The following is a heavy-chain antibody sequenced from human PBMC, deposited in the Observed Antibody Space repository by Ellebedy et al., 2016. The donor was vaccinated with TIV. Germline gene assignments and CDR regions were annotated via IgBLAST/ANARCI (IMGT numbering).Heavy chain of an antibody. CDR3: ARRASYGDYAVQVNPWFDP. V-gene: IGHV3-7*01. Sequence: GESLKISCAASGFNFRSYWMSWVRQAPGKGLEWVANIYQDGSNQYYVDSVKGRFTISRDNAKNSLFLQMNSLRVEDTAVYYCARRASYGDYAVQVNPWFDPWGQGTLVTVSS. J-gene: IGHJ5*02. D-gene: IGHD4-17*01. CDR1: GFNFRSYW. CDR2: IYQDGSNQ.